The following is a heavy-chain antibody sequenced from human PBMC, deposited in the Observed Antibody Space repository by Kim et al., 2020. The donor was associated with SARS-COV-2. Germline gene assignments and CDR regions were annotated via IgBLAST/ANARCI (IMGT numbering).Heavy chain of an antibody. V-gene: IGHV1-3*01. CDR1: GYTFTSYA. CDR2: INAGNGNT. J-gene: IGHJ5*02. D-gene: IGHD2-2*02. CDR3: AREGDIVVVPAAILPETSFDP. Sequence: ASVKVSCKASGYTFTSYAMHWVRQAPGQRLEWMGWINAGNGNTKYSQKYQGRVTITRDTSASTAYMELSSLRSEDTAVYYCAREGDIVVVPAAILPETSFDPWGQGTLVTVSS.